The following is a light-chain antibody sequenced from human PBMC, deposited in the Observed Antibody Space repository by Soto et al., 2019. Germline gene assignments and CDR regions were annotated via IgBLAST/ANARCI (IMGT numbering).Light chain of an antibody. Sequence: DIQMTQSPSTLAGSVGHRVTITYRASQTISSWLAWYQKKPGKAPKLMXYSASSFHSGVPSRFSGSRSGTDLTLTISSLQPEDFAVYYCHQYNNWPSWTFGQGTKVDIK. CDR1: QTISSW. CDR3: HQYNNWPSWT. V-gene: IGKV1-5*01. J-gene: IGKJ1*01. CDR2: SAS.